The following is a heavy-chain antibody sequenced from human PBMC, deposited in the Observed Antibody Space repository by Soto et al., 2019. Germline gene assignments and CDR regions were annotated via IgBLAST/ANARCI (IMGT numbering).Heavy chain of an antibody. J-gene: IGHJ4*02. V-gene: IGHV4-61*01. CDR2: IYYSGST. CDR3: AIDKPYYDSSGYPGYYFDY. Sequence: SETLSLTCTVSGGSVSSGSYYWSWIRQPPGKGLEWIGYIYYSGSTNYNHSLKSRVTISVDTSKNQFSLKLSSVTAADTAVYYCAIDKPYYDSSGYPGYYFDYWGQGTLVTVS. CDR1: GGSVSSGSYY. D-gene: IGHD3-22*01.